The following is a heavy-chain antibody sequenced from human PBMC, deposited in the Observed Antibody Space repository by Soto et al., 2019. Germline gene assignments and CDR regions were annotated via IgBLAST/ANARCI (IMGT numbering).Heavy chain of an antibody. V-gene: IGHV1-58*01. CDR1: GFTLSSSA. CDR3: AADPGSGYWYFDL. CDR2: IVVGSGNT. J-gene: IGHJ2*01. D-gene: IGHD1-1*01. Sequence: SVEVSCKGFGFTLSSSAFQWVRQARGQRLEWIGWIVVGSGNTNFAQKFQERVTITRDMSTSTAYMELSSLRSEDTAVYYCAADPGSGYWYFDLWGRGTLVTVSS.